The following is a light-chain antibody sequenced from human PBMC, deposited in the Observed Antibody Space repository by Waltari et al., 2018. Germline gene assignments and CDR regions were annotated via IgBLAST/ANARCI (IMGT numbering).Light chain of an antibody. CDR2: GAS. CDR1: QSVRNF. V-gene: IGKV3-20*01. Sequence: DIVLTQSPGTLSLSPGERAPLSCRAIQSVRNFLAWYQQKPGQTPRLLIYGASSRATGIPDRFSGSGSGTDFILTINRLEPEDFAVYFCQQYSSSVMYTFGQGTKLEI. J-gene: IGKJ2*01. CDR3: QQYSSSVMYT.